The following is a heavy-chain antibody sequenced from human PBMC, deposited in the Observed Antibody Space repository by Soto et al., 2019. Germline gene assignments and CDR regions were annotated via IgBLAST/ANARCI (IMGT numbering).Heavy chain of an antibody. CDR1: GFTFSSYS. CDR2: ISSSSSYI. D-gene: IGHD6-6*01. CDR3: ARGTEYTSSSPMGY. J-gene: IGHJ4*02. V-gene: IGHV3-21*01. Sequence: EVQLVESGGGLVKPGGSLRLSCAASGFTFSSYSMNWVRQAPGKGLEWVSSISSSSSYIYYADSVKGRFTISRDNAKNSLYLQMSSLRAEDTAVYYCARGTEYTSSSPMGYWGQGTLVTVSS.